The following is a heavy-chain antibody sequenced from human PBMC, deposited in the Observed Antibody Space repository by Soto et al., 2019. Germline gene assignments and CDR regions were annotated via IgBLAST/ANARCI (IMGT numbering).Heavy chain of an antibody. CDR3: ARLIYGSGSYRPYYYYYYGMDV. CDR1: GGSISSYY. CDR2: IYYSGST. Sequence: QVQLQESGPGLVKPSETLSLTCTVSGGSISSYYWSWIRQPPGKGPEWIGYIYYSGSTNYNPSLKSRVTISVDTSKNQFSLKLSSVTAADTAVYYCARLIYGSGSYRPYYYYYYGMDVWGQGTTVTVSS. D-gene: IGHD3-10*01. J-gene: IGHJ6*02. V-gene: IGHV4-59*01.